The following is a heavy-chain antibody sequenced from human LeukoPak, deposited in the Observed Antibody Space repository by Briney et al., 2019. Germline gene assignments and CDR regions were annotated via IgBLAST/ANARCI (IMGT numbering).Heavy chain of an antibody. D-gene: IGHD3-10*01. Sequence: GGSLRLSCAASGFTFSSYGMSWVRQAPGKGLEWVSVISGSGDRTYYADSVKDRFTISRDNSKNTLYLQMNSLRAEDTAVYYYAKAAYGSESYYDPFDYWGQGTLVTVSS. CDR1: GFTFSSYG. CDR2: ISGSGDRT. V-gene: IGHV3-23*01. J-gene: IGHJ4*02. CDR3: AKAAYGSESYYDPFDY.